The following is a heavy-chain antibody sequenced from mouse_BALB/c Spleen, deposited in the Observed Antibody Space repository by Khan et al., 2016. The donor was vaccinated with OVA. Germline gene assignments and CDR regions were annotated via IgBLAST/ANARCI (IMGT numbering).Heavy chain of an antibody. J-gene: IGHJ3*01. CDR3: ARSTYRYAFVY. V-gene: IGHV3-8*02. CDR1: GDSITTGY. D-gene: IGHD2-14*01. CDR2: IIYTGYT. Sequence: EVQLQESRPSLVKPSQTLSLTCSVTGDSITTGYWNWIRKFPGNKLEYMGYIIYTGYTYYNPSLKSRISITRHTSNNQYYLQLNSVTDEDTATYYCARSTYRYAFVYWGQGTLVTVSA.